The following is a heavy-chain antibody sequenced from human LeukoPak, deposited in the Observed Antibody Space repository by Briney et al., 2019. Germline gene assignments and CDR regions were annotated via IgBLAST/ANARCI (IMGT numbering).Heavy chain of an antibody. J-gene: IGHJ6*03. V-gene: IGHV1-18*01. CDR2: ISAYNGNT. Sequence: ASVKVSCKASGYTFTSYGISWVRQAPGQGPEWMGWISAYNGNTNYAQKLQGRVTMTTDTSMSTAYMELRSLRSDDTAVYYCARARPTYGSGSCVLGYYYYYMDVWGKGTTVTVSS. CDR3: ARARPTYGSGSCVLGYYYYYMDV. CDR1: GYTFTSYG. D-gene: IGHD3-10*01.